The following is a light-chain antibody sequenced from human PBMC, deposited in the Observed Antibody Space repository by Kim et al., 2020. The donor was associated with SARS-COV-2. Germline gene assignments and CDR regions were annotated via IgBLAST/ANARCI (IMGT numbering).Light chain of an antibody. CDR2: DVS. Sequence: GPSITSSCTGTSSDVGVYNYVSWYQQHPGKAPKLMIYDVSNRPSGVSNRFSGSKSGNTASLTISGLQAEDEADYYCSSYTSSSTWVFGGGTKLTVL. CDR3: SSYTSSSTWV. CDR1: SSDVGVYNY. J-gene: IGLJ3*02. V-gene: IGLV2-14*03.